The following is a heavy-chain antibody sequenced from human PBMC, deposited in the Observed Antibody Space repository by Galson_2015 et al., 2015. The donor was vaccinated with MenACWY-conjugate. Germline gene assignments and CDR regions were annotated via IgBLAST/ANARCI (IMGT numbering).Heavy chain of an antibody. V-gene: IGHV3-30*02. Sequence: LRLSCAASGFTFSSIGMHWVRQAPGKGLQWVAFIRYDGNEKMYADSVKGRFTISRDNSKSTLYLEMNSLRVEDTAVYYCATDSVPMDVWGKGTTVTVSS. D-gene: IGHD3-10*01. CDR3: ATDSVPMDV. J-gene: IGHJ6*03. CDR1: GFTFSSIG. CDR2: IRYDGNEK.